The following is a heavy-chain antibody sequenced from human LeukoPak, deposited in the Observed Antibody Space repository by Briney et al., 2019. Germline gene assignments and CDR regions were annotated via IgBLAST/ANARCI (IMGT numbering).Heavy chain of an antibody. CDR3: ARQRWLPPPDL. V-gene: IGHV4-59*08. CDR1: GGSISSYY. J-gene: IGHJ2*01. CDR2: IYYSGST. Sequence: PSETLSLTCTVSGGSISSYYWSWIRQPPGKGLEWIGCIYYSGSTNYNPSLKSRVTISVDTSKNQFSLKLSSVTAADTAVYYCARQRWLPPPDLWGRGTLVTVSS. D-gene: IGHD5-24*01.